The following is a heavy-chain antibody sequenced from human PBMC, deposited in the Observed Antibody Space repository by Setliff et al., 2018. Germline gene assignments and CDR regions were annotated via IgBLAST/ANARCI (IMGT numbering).Heavy chain of an antibody. CDR2: IYSGDRNT. Sequence: PGGSLRLSCAASGFTFSTYAMSWVRQAPEKGLEWVSTIYSGDRNTFYTDSVKGRFTTSRDNSKNTVSLQMSSLRAEDTAIYFCAGQGPIFGSGLIPGFDQWGQGTMVTVSS. CDR1: GFTFSTYA. CDR3: AGQGPIFGSGLIPGFDQ. V-gene: IGHV3-23*05. J-gene: IGHJ4*02. D-gene: IGHD3-3*01.